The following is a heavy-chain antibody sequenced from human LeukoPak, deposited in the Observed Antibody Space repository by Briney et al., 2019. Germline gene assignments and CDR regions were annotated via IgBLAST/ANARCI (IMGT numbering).Heavy chain of an antibody. Sequence: GGSLRLSCAASGFIFSQYSMNWVRQAPGKGLEWVSHIRSSSETFYADSVKGRFTISRDRAKNSLYLQMNSLRVEDTAVYYCARDGQFYGMDVWGQGTSVIVSS. CDR3: ARDGQFYGMDV. CDR1: GFIFSQYS. V-gene: IGHV3-48*01. CDR2: IRSSSET. D-gene: IGHD5-24*01. J-gene: IGHJ6*02.